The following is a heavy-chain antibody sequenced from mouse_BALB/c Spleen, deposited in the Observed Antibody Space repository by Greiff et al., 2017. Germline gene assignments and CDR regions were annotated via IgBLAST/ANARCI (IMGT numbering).Heavy chain of an antibody. CDR3: AREGGLPLSYFDY. Sequence: VQLQQSGAELARPGASVKLSCKASGYTFTSYWMQWVKQRPGQGLEWIGAIYPGDGDTRYTQKFKGKATLTADKSSSTAYMQLSSLASEDSAVYYCAREGGLPLSYFDYWGQGTTLTVSS. J-gene: IGHJ2*01. CDR1: GYTFTSYW. V-gene: IGHV1-87*01. CDR2: IYPGDGDT.